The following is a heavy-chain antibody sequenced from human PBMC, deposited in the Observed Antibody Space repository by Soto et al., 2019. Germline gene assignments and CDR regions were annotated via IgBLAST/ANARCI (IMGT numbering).Heavy chain of an antibody. CDR3: AKNGQPPYYYYGLDV. J-gene: IGHJ6*02. D-gene: IGHD2-8*01. CDR1: GYTFTRYG. V-gene: IGHV1-18*01. Sequence: QGHLVQSGAEVKKPGTSVKVSCNASGYTFTRYGISWVRQAPGQGLEWRGWSSGYNGDTNYAQNLQGRVTKPIDTSTSTASMELRSLTSDDTAVYYCAKNGQPPYYYYGLDVWGQGTTVTVSS. CDR2: SSGYNGDT.